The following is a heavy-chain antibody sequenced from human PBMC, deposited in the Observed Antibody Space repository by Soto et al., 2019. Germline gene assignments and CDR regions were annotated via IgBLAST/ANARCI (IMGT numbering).Heavy chain of an antibody. J-gene: IGHJ4*02. CDR2: IIPIFGTA. D-gene: IGHD3-16*02. V-gene: IGHV1-69*01. CDR3: ARVSYDYVWGSYRYRLGDY. Sequence: QVQLVQSGAEVKKPGSSVKVSCKASGGTFSSYAISWVRQAPGQGLEWMGGIIPIFGTANYAQKFQGRVTIPADESTSTAYMELSSLRSEDTAVYYCARVSYDYVWGSYRYRLGDYWGQGTLVTVSS. CDR1: GGTFSSYA.